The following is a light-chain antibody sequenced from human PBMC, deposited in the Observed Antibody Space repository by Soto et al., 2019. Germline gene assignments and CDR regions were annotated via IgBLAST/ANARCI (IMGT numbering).Light chain of an antibody. Sequence: LKLSQGTVSLSTVEIGICCSRTGQSVSRSYLAWYQQKPGQAPRRLIHSASNRHTGIPDRFSGSGSGTEFTLTITRLQPEDFAVYYCQQYGSLPRTFGEGTKVDIK. CDR2: SAS. CDR1: QSVSRSY. J-gene: IGKJ4*02. CDR3: QQYGSLPRT. V-gene: IGKV3-20*01.